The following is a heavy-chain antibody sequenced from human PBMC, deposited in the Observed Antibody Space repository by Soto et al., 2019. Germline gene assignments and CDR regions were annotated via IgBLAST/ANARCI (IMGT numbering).Heavy chain of an antibody. CDR3: ARRIGSNEKYSGYDYYYYYGMDV. D-gene: IGHD5-12*01. V-gene: IGHV3-23*01. J-gene: IGHJ6*02. CDR1: GFTFSSYA. CDR2: ISGSGGST. Sequence: PGGSLRLSCAASGFTFSSYAMSWVRQAPGKGLEWVSAISGSGGSTYYADSVKGRFTISRDNSKNTLYLQMNSLRAEDTAVYYCARRIGSNEKYSGYDYYYYYGMDVWGQGTTVTVSS.